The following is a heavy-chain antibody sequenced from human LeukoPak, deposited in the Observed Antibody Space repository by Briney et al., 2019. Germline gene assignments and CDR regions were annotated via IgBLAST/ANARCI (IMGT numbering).Heavy chain of an antibody. V-gene: IGHV1-2*02. D-gene: IGHD1-26*01. CDR1: GYTFTGYY. Sequence: ASVKVSCKASGYTFTGYYMHWVRQAPGQGLEWMGWINPNSGGTNYAQKFQGRVTMTRDTSISTAYMELSRLRSDDTAVYYCARVGSIVGAIDDAFDIWGQGTMVTVPS. CDR2: INPNSGGT. J-gene: IGHJ3*02. CDR3: ARVGSIVGAIDDAFDI.